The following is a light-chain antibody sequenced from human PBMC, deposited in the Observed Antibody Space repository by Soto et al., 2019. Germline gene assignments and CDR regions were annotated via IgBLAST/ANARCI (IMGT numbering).Light chain of an antibody. J-gene: IGKJ2*01. CDR2: GAS. CDR3: QQYGKSAMFT. CDR1: QSVSSSY. V-gene: IGKV3-20*01. Sequence: EIVLTQSPGTLSLSPGDRATLSCRASQSVSSSYLAWYQQKPGQAPSLLIYGASNRATGIPDRFGGGGSGTDFTLTISRLEPEDVAVYYCQQYGKSAMFTFGQGTKLEIK.